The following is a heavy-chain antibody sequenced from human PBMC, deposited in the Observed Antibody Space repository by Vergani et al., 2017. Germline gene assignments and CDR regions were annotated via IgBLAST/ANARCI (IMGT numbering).Heavy chain of an antibody. D-gene: IGHD6-19*01. V-gene: IGHV3-33*08. CDR3: ARGKYSSGLRWPYYYYYYMDV. Sequence: VQLLESGGGLVQPGGSLRLSCAASGFTFSSYAMSWVRQAPGKGLEWVAVIWYDGSNKYYADSVKGRFTISRDNSKNTLYLQMNSLRAEDTAVYYCARGKYSSGLRWPYYYYYYMDVWGKGTTVTVSS. J-gene: IGHJ6*03. CDR2: IWYDGSNK. CDR1: GFTFSSYA.